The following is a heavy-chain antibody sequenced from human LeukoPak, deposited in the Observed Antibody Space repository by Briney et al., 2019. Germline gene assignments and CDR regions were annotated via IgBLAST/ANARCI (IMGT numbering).Heavy chain of an antibody. CDR2: ISTRGGT. CDR1: GYSINSFD. J-gene: IGHJ5*02. D-gene: IGHD1-1*01. CDR3: ARHRGTLDP. V-gene: IGHV4-4*09. Sequence: SETLSLTCTVYGYSINSFDWTWLPQPPGKGLEGLGYISTRGGTSYSTSLTSQVTLSVDTSKSQFSLKLRSVTAAETAVYYCARHRGTLDPSGQGTLVTVSS.